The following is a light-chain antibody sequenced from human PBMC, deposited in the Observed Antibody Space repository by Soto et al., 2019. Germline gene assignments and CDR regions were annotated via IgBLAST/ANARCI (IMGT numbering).Light chain of an antibody. Sequence: EIVLTQSPGTLSLSPGERATLSCRASQSVSNSYLAWYQQKPGQAPRLLIYGASSRATGIPDRFSGSGSGTGFTLTISRLEPEDFAVYYCQQYGSSPQTCGQGTKVEIK. CDR3: QQYGSSPQT. CDR1: QSVSNSY. J-gene: IGKJ1*01. CDR2: GAS. V-gene: IGKV3-20*01.